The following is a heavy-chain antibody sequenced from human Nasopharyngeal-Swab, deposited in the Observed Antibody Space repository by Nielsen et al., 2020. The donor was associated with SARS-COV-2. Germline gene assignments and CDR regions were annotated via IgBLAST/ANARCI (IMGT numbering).Heavy chain of an antibody. Sequence: GESLKISCAASGFTFSDHALHWVRQAPGKGLEWVAVISYDETDHYYSGSVKGRFTISRDSSKKMVYLQMNSLRPEDTGLYYCAKEMFKYGSGVSSDGFDVWGQGTRVTVSS. CDR2: ISYDETDH. J-gene: IGHJ3*01. CDR3: AKEMFKYGSGVSSDGFDV. CDR1: GFTFSDHA. D-gene: IGHD3-10*01. V-gene: IGHV3-30*18.